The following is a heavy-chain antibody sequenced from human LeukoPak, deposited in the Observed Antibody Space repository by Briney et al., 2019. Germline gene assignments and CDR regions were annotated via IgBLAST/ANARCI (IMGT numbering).Heavy chain of an antibody. CDR2: INPSGGST. D-gene: IGHD5-18*01. CDR1: GYTFTSYY. Sequence: ASVKVSCKASGYTFTSYYMHWVRQPPGQGLEWMGIINPSGGSTSYAQKFQGRVTMTRDTSTSTVYMELNSLRSEDTAVYYCARGYSYGYGYYYYYGMDVWGQGTTVTVSS. CDR3: ARGYSYGYGYYYYYGMDV. J-gene: IGHJ6*02. V-gene: IGHV1-46*01.